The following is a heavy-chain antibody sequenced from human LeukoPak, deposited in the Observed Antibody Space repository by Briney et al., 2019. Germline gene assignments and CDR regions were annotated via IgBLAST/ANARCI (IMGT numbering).Heavy chain of an antibody. V-gene: IGHV4-4*07. CDR2: IYTSGST. Sequence: SETLSLTCTVSGGSISSYYWSWIRQPAGKGLEWIGRIYTSGSTNYNPSLKSRVTMSVDTSKNQFSLKLSSVAAADTAVYYCARGPMFFGVAYCDYWGQGTLVTVSS. CDR1: GGSISSYY. CDR3: ARGPMFFGVAYCDY. D-gene: IGHD3-3*01. J-gene: IGHJ4*02.